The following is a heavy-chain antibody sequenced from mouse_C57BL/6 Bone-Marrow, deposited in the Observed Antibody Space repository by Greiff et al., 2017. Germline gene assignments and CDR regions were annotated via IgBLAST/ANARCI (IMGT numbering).Heavy chain of an antibody. CDR2: INPSNGGT. J-gene: IGHJ4*01. CDR1: GYTFTSYW. Sequence: VKLQESGTELVKPGASVKLSCKASGYTFTSYWMHWVKQRPGQGLEWIGNINPSNGGTNYNEKFKSKATLTVDKSSSTAYMQLSSLTSEDSAVYYCARSPYYYGSSYAMDYWGQGTSVTVSS. D-gene: IGHD1-1*01. CDR3: ARSPYYYGSSYAMDY. V-gene: IGHV1-53*01.